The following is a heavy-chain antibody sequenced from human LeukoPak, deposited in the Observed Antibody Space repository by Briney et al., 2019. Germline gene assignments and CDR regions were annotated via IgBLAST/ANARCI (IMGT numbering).Heavy chain of an antibody. V-gene: IGHV3-53*01. J-gene: IGHJ4*02. CDR1: GFTVSSNY. CDR3: ANLYCSGGSCYPYYFDY. CDR2: IYSGGST. D-gene: IGHD2-15*01. Sequence: GGSLRLSCAASGFTVSSNYMSWVRQAPGKGLEWVSVIYSGGSTYYADSVKGRFTISRDNSKNTLYLQMNSLRAEDTAVYYCANLYCSGGSCYPYYFDYWGQGTLVTVSS.